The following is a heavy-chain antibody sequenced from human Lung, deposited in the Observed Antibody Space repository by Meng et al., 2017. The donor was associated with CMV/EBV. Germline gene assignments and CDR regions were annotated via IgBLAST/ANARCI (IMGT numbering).Heavy chain of an antibody. J-gene: IGHJ5*02. CDR2: IYYSGST. V-gene: IGHV4-59*01. CDR3: AREEGIGGFNP. D-gene: IGHD3-10*01. Sequence: QGQRQGSGPGLVKPSETLPLTFTVSGGSISSYYWSWIRQPPGKGLEWIGYIYYSGSTNYNPSLKSRVTISVDTSKNQFSLKLSSVTAADTAVYYCAREEGIGGFNPWGQGTLVTVSS. CDR1: GGSISSYY.